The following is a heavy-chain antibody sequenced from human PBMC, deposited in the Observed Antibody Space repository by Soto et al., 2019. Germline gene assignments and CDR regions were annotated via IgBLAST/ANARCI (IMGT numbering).Heavy chain of an antibody. CDR3: ARAFDWTLFDY. CDR2: ISNDETRT. CDR1: GFTYSNYW. D-gene: IGHD3-9*01. Sequence: GGSLRLSCAASGFTYSNYWMHWVRQGPGKGLEWVSRISNDETRTTYADSVKGRFTISRDNAKNTLYLQMNSLRAEDTAVYYCARAFDWTLFDYWGQGTLVTVSS. V-gene: IGHV3-74*01. J-gene: IGHJ4*02.